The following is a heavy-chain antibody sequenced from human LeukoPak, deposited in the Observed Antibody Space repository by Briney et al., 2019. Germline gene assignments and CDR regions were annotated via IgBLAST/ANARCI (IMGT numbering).Heavy chain of an antibody. CDR2: ISSSSSYI. J-gene: IGHJ6*04. V-gene: IGHV3-21*01. Sequence: AGGSLRLSCAASGFTFSSYSMNWVRQAPGKGLEWVSSISSSSSYIYYADSVKGRFTISRDNAKNSLYLQMNSLRAEDTAVYYCARGVGLPVKSGYYDSSAPTDVWGKGTTVTISS. CDR1: GFTFSSYS. CDR3: ARGVGLPVKSGYYDSSAPTDV. D-gene: IGHD3-22*01.